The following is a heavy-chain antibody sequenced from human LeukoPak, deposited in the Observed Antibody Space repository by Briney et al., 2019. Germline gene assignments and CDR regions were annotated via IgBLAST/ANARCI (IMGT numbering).Heavy chain of an antibody. D-gene: IGHD5-18*01. CDR1: GGSISSSSYY. J-gene: IGHJ4*02. CDR3: ARGEYSYGDNHHFDY. Sequence: PSETLSLTCTVSGGSISSSSYYWGWIRQPPGKGLEWIGSIYYSGSTYYNPSLKSRVTISVDTSKNQFSLKLSSVTAADTAVYYCARGEYSYGDNHHFDYWGQGTLVTVSS. CDR2: IYYSGST. V-gene: IGHV4-39*01.